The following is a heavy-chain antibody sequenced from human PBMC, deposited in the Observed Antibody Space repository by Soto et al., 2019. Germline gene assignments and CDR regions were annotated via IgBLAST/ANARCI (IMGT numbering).Heavy chain of an antibody. CDR1: GYTFTDYY. J-gene: IGHJ4*02. Sequence: QVQLVQSGAEVKKPGASVKVSCKASGYTFTDYYIHWVRQAPGQGLEWMGRINPHSGGTNIAQQFQAWVTMTWDTSISTASMELSRLKSDDTAVYYWARGMASSYFDYWGQGTLVTVSS. CDR3: ARGMASSYFDY. D-gene: IGHD6-19*01. V-gene: IGHV1-2*04. CDR2: INPHSGGT.